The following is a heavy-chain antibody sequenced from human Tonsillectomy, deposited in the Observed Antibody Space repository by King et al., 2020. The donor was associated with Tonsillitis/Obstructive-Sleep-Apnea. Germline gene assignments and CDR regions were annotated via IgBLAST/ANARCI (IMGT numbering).Heavy chain of an antibody. V-gene: IGHV1-18*01. Sequence: QLVQSGAEVKKPGASVKVSCKASGYTFTNYGINWVRQAPGQGLEWVGWISAYNGNTNYAQNLQGRVTMTTDTSTSTAYMEVRSLRSDDTAVYYCARGPVVTPEEDYYYYYMDVWGKGTTVTVSS. CDR3: ARGPVVTPEEDYYYYYMDV. D-gene: IGHD4-23*01. CDR2: ISAYNGNT. CDR1: GYTFTNYG. J-gene: IGHJ6*03.